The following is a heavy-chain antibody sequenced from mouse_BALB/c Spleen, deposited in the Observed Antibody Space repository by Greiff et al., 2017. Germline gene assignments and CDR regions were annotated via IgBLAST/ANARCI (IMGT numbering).Heavy chain of an antibody. J-gene: IGHJ3*01. CDR2: IWSGGST. V-gene: IGHV2-4-1*01. D-gene: IGHD2-1*01. CDR3: ARNGNYLAWFAY. Sequence: VQLQESGPGLVQPSQSLSITCTVSGFSLTSYGVHWVRQSPGKGLEWLGVIWSGGSTDYNAAFISRLSISKDNSKSQVFFKMNSLQADDTAIYYCARNGNYLAWFAYWGQGTLVTVSA. CDR1: GFSLTSYG.